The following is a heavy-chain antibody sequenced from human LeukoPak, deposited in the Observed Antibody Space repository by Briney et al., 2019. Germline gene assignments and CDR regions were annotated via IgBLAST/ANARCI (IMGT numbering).Heavy chain of an antibody. CDR3: ARDSSGNTYYYYSYMDV. CDR2: INPNSGGT. D-gene: IGHD6-6*01. Sequence: ASVKVSCKASGYTFTGYYMHWVRQAPGQGLEWMGWINPNSGGTNYAQKFQGRVTMTRDTSISTAYMELSRLRSDDTAVYYCARDSSGNTYYYYSYMDVWGKGTTVTVSS. CDR1: GYTFTGYY. V-gene: IGHV1-2*02. J-gene: IGHJ6*03.